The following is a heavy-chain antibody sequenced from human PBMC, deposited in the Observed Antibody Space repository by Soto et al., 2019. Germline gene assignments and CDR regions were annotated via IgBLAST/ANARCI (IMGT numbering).Heavy chain of an antibody. Sequence: QVQLQESGPGLVKPSGTLSLTCDVSGDSISSSRWWTWVRQPPGKGLEWIGDSFHTGNTNYNPSLKSLVSISVAKSKNQCSLKLTSVTAADTAVYYCACSTGSYRLVLWGQGTLVTVSS. D-gene: IGHD6-19*01. CDR3: ACSTGSYRLVL. CDR2: SFHTGNT. V-gene: IGHV4-4*02. J-gene: IGHJ3*01. CDR1: GDSISSSRW.